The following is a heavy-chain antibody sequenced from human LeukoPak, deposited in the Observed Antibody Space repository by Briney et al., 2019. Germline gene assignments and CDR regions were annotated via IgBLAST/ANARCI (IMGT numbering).Heavy chain of an antibody. D-gene: IGHD3-10*01. CDR2: INHSGST. Sequence: SSETLSLTCAVSGRSFSGYYWTWIRQPPGKGLQWIGEINHSGSTNYNPSLKSRVTISLDTSKNQFSLKLRSVTAAETDVYYCARHGLREGYFASGRRAGWSDPWGQGTLVTVSS. CDR3: ARHGLREGYFASGRRAGWSDP. CDR1: GRSFSGYY. V-gene: IGHV4-34*01. J-gene: IGHJ5*02.